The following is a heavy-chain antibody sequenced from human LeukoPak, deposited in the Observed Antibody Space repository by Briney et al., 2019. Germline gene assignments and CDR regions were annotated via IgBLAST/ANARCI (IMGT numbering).Heavy chain of an antibody. CDR2: INHSGST. J-gene: IGHJ5*02. V-gene: IGHV4-34*01. CDR3: ARTRITMVRGVITLASWFDP. D-gene: IGHD3-10*01. CDR1: GGSFSGYY. Sequence: SETLSLTCAVYGGSFSGYYWSWIRQPPGKGLEWIGEINHSGSTNYNPSLKSRVTISVDTSKNQFSLKPSSVTAADTAVYYCARTRITMVRGVITLASWFDPWGQGTLVTVSS.